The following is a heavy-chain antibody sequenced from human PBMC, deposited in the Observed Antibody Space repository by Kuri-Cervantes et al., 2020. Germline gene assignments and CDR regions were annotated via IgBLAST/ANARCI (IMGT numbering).Heavy chain of an antibody. D-gene: IGHD5-18*01. CDR2: IPYDGSNI. CDR3: ARDPRGYSYGYPPFD. Sequence: GESLKISCAASGFTFSSYGMHWVRQAPGKGLEWVAVIPYDGSNIYYADSVKGRFTISRDNSKNTLYLQMNSLRAEDTAVYYCARDPRGYSYGYPPFDWGQGTLVTVSS. CDR1: GFTFSSYG. V-gene: IGHV3-30*19. J-gene: IGHJ4*02.